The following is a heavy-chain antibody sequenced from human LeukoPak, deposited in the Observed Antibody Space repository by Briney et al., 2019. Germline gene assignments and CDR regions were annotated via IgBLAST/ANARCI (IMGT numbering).Heavy chain of an antibody. CDR1: GGSISSYY. V-gene: IGHV4-4*07. Sequence: PSETLSLTCTVSGGSISSYYWSWIRQPAGKGLEWIGSVSQSGSTYDNPSLKSRVTMSMDTSKNQFSVKMRAVTAADTAVYYCARSEINDYSRFWGQGILVTVSS. D-gene: IGHD4-11*01. J-gene: IGHJ4*02. CDR3: ARSEINDYSRF. CDR2: VSQSGST.